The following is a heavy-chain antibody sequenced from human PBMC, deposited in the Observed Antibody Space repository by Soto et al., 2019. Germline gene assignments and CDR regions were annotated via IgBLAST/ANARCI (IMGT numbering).Heavy chain of an antibody. CDR3: ARHVHSSSWGIDV. CDR1: GGSFSGYY. Sequence: SETLSLTCAVYGGSFSGYYWSWIRQPPGKGLEWIGEINHSGSTNYNPSLKSRVTISVDTSKNQFSLKLTSVIAADTAVYYCARHVHSSSWGIDVWGQGTTVTVSS. J-gene: IGHJ6*02. D-gene: IGHD6-13*01. CDR2: INHSGST. V-gene: IGHV4-34*01.